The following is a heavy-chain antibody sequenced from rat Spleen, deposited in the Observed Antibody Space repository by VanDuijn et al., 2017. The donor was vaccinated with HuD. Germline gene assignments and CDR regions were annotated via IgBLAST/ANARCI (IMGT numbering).Heavy chain of an antibody. CDR2: ISYSGTT. CDR1: GYSITSHF. V-gene: IGHV3-1*01. D-gene: IGHD1-4*01. J-gene: IGHJ2*01. CDR3: ARWGITPGGFDY. Sequence: VQLKESGPGLVKPSQSLSLTCSVTGYSITSHFWGWIRKFPGNKMEWMGYISYSGTTNYNPSLKSRISISRDSSKNQFFLQLNSVTAEDTATYYCARWGITPGGFDYWGQGVMVTVSS.